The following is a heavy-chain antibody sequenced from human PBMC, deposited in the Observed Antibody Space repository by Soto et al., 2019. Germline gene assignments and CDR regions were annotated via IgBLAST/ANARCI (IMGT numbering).Heavy chain of an antibody. Sequence: EVQLVESGGVVVQPGGSLRLSCAASGFTFDDYTMHWVRHAPGRGLEWVSLISWDGGSTYYADSVKGRFTISRDNSKNSLYLQMNSLRTEDTALYYCAKDRATPGYRYGYYYYYGMYVWGQGTTVTVSS. V-gene: IGHV3-43*01. J-gene: IGHJ6*02. D-gene: IGHD5-18*01. CDR3: AKDRATPGYRYGYYYYYGMYV. CDR1: GFTFDDYT. CDR2: ISWDGGST.